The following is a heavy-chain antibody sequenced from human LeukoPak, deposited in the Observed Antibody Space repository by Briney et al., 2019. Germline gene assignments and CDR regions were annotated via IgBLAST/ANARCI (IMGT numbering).Heavy chain of an antibody. V-gene: IGHV1-69*13. D-gene: IGHD2-21*02. J-gene: IGHJ2*01. CDR2: IIPIFGTA. CDR1: GYTLTELS. CDR3: APTYCGGDCYSKYWYFDL. Sequence: ASVKVSCKVSGYTLTELSMHWVRQAPRQGLEWMGGIIPIFGTANYAQKFQGRVTITADESTSTAYMELSSLRSEDTAVYYCAPTYCGGDCYSKYWYFDLWGRGTLVTVSS.